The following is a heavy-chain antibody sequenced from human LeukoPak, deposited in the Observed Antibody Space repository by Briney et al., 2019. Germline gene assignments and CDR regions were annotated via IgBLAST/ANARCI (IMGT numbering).Heavy chain of an antibody. J-gene: IGHJ4*02. D-gene: IGHD2-15*01. CDR3: ARERVVVAAILLAD. Sequence: ASVKVSCKSSGYSFTGQYLHWVRQAPGQGLEWMGRINPDSGGTNYAQKFQGRVTMTRDTSMNTAYMELSRLRSDATAVYYCARERVVVAAILLADWGQGTLVTVSS. CDR2: INPDSGGT. CDR1: GYSFTGQY. V-gene: IGHV1-2*06.